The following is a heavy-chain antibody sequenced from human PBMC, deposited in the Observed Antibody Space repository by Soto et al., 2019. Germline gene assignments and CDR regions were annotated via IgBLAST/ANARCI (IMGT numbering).Heavy chain of an antibody. V-gene: IGHV5-51*01. J-gene: IGHJ6*02. D-gene: IGHD6-13*01. CDR2: IYPGDSDT. CDR1: GYSFTSYW. Sequence: GESLKISCKGSGYSFTSYWIGWVRQMPGKGLEWMGIIYPGDSDTRYSPSFQGQVTISADKSISTAYLQWSSLKASDTAMYYCERCKYSSSWYHGMDVWGQGTTVTVSS. CDR3: ERCKYSSSWYHGMDV.